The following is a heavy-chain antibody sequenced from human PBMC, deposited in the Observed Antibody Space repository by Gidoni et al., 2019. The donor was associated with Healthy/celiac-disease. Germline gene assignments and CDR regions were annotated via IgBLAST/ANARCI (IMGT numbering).Heavy chain of an antibody. D-gene: IGHD6-19*01. CDR3: ASIDAVAVTFDY. Sequence: EVQLVESGGGLVQPGVSLRLSCAASAFTFSSYWMSWVRQAPGKGLEWVANIKQDGSEKYYVDSVKGRFTISRDNAKNSLYLQMNSLRAEDTAVYYCASIDAVAVTFDYWGQGTLVTVSS. V-gene: IGHV3-7*01. CDR1: AFTFSSYW. CDR2: IKQDGSEK. J-gene: IGHJ4*02.